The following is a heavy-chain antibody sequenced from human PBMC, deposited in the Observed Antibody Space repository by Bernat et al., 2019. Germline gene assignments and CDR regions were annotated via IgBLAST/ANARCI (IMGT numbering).Heavy chain of an antibody. CDR1: GFTFGDYA. CDR3: TREGGAARPVDGKTDY. D-gene: IGHD6-6*01. J-gene: IGHJ4*02. CDR2: IRSKAYGGTT. V-gene: IGHV3-49*03. Sequence: EVQLVESGGGLVQPGRSLRLSCTASGFTFGDYAMSWFRQAPGKGLEWVGFIRSKAYGGTTEYAASVKGRSTISRDDSKSIAYLQMNSLKTEDTAVYYCTREGGAARPVDGKTDYWGQGTLVTVSS.